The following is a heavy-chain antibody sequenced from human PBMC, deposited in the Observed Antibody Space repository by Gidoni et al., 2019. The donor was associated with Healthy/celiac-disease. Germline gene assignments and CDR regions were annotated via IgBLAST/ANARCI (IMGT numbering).Heavy chain of an antibody. Sequence: QVQLQESGPGLVKPSQTLSLTCTVSGGSISSGGYYWSWIRQHPGTGLEGIGYIYYSGSTYYNPSLKSRVTISVDTSKNQFSRRLSSVTAADTAVYYCARASGDIVVVPAATDYYYYGMDVWGQGTTVTVSS. CDR3: ARASGDIVVVPAATDYYYYGMDV. D-gene: IGHD2-2*01. CDR1: GGSISSGGYY. CDR2: IYYSGST. J-gene: IGHJ6*02. V-gene: IGHV4-31*03.